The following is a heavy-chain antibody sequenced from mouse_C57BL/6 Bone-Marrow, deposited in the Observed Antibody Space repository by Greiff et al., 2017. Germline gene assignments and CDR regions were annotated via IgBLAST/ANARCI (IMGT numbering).Heavy chain of an antibody. CDR2: IYPGSGST. CDR1: GYTFTSYW. D-gene: IGHD2-5*01. V-gene: IGHV1-55*01. CDR3: ARPYYSNYWYFDV. Sequence: QVQLQQPGAELVKPGASVKMSCKASGYTFTSYWITWVKQRPGQGLEWIGDIYPGSGSTNYNEKFKSKATLTVDTSSSTAYMQRSSLTSEYSAVYYCARPYYSNYWYFDVWGTGTTVTVSS. J-gene: IGHJ1*03.